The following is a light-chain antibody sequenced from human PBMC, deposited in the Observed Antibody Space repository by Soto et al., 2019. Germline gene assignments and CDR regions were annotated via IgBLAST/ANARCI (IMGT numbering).Light chain of an antibody. Sequence: QSALTQPASVSGSPGQSITMSCTGTSSDVGGYNYVSWYQHHPGKAPKLMIYDVRYRPSGVSGRFSGSKSGNTASLTISGLQAEDEAHYYCSSYTSSSTLWVFGTGTKLTVL. CDR3: SSYTSSSTLWV. CDR2: DVR. V-gene: IGLV2-14*03. J-gene: IGLJ1*01. CDR1: SSDVGGYNY.